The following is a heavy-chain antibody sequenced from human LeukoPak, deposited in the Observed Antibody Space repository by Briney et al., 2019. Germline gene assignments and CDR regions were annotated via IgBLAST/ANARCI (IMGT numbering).Heavy chain of an antibody. J-gene: IGHJ4*02. CDR1: GGSVSSGSYY. D-gene: IGHD3-16*02. Sequence: AAETLSLTCTVSGGSVSSGSYYWSWIRQPAGKGLEWIGRIYTSGSTNYNPSLKSQVTISVDKSKNPFTLKLSSWNPASQPGCYCASGGVWVSYRDYWGQGTLVTVSS. V-gene: IGHV4-61*02. CDR3: ASGGVWVSYRDY. CDR2: IYTSGST.